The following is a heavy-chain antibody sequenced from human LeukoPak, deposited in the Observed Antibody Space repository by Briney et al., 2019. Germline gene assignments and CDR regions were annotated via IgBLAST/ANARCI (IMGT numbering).Heavy chain of an antibody. V-gene: IGHV3-48*04. D-gene: IGHD2-21*01. CDR3: ARAPTPYFTYYMDV. J-gene: IGHJ6*03. CDR1: GFSFSGYG. Sequence: GSLRLSCAASGFSFSGYGMNWVRQAPGKGLEWISYIGSSGSSGNNIDYAVSVKGRFTISRDNAKDSLYLQMNSLRAADTAVYYCARAPTPYFTYYMDVWGKGTTVSVSS. CDR2: IGSSGSSGNNI.